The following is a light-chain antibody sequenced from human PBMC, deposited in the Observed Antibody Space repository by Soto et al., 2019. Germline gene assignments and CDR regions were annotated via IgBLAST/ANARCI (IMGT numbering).Light chain of an antibody. J-gene: IGLJ2*01. CDR2: YDD. CDR1: SSNIGTYA. CDR3: AAWDDRLKAVI. V-gene: IGLV1-36*01. Sequence: QSVLTQPPSVSGAPRQRVTISCSGSSSNIGTYAVEWYQQLPGKAPKVLIYYDDLLPSGVSDRFSGPKSGTSASLAISGLQSEDEADYYCAAWDDRLKAVIFGGGTKLTVL.